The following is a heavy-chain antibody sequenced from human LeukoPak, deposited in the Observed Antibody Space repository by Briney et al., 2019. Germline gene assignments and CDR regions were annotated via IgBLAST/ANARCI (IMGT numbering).Heavy chain of an antibody. V-gene: IGHV7-4-1*02. Sequence: GASVTISFKASGYTFDTYPMNWVRQAPGQGLEWMGWINTNTGSPTYAQGLTGRFVFSLDTSVSTAFLQINSLKAEDTALYYCVRGIDTTGYFNYWGQGTLVTVSS. CDR2: INTNTGSP. CDR3: VRGIDTTGYFNY. CDR1: GYTFDTYP. D-gene: IGHD3-22*01. J-gene: IGHJ4*02.